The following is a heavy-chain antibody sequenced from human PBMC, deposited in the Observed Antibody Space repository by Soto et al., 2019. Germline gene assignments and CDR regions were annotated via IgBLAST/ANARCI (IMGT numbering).Heavy chain of an antibody. V-gene: IGHV3-9*01. CDR1: GSTFDDYA. D-gene: IGHD5-12*01. CDR2: ISWNSGSI. J-gene: IGHJ4*02. CDR3: AKDMGYDLSPLGYFDY. Sequence: EVQLVESGGGLVQPGRSLRLSCAASGSTFDDYAMHWVRQAPGKGLEWVSGISWNSGSIGYADSVKGRFTISRDNAKNSLYLQMNSLRSEDTALYYCAKDMGYDLSPLGYFDYWGQGTLVTVSS.